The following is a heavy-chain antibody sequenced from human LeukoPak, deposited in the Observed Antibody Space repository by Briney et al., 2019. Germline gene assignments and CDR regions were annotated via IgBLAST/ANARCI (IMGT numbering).Heavy chain of an antibody. V-gene: IGHV4-39*07. CDR2: IHYTGNT. CDR3: ARDRELRVFDY. Sequence: SETLSLTCTVDSISTNGYYWGWIRQPPGKGLEWIGSIHYTGNTYYNPSLESRVTVSVDTSKNQFSLKLSSVTAADTAVYYCARDRELRVFDYWGQGSLVTVSS. D-gene: IGHD1-26*01. J-gene: IGHJ4*02. CDR1: SISTNGYY.